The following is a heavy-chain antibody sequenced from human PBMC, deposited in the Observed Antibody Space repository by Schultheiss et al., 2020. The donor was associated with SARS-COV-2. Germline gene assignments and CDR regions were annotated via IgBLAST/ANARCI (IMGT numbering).Heavy chain of an antibody. Sequence: SETLSLTCAVYGGSFSGYYWSWIRQHPGKGLEWIGYIYYSGSTYYNPSLKSRVTISVDTSKNQFSLQLNSVTPEDTAVYYCARTITGTTRGPNWFDPWGQGTLVTVSS. J-gene: IGHJ5*02. V-gene: IGHV4-34*01. CDR1: GGSFSGYY. D-gene: IGHD1-7*01. CDR2: IYYSGST. CDR3: ARTITGTTRGPNWFDP.